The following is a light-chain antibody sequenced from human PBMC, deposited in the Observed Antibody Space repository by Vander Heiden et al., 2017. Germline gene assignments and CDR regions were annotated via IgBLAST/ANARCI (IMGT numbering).Light chain of an antibody. CDR3: GTWDSSVSVPCYV. CDR1: SSTIEDNY. Sequence: QSVLPQPPSASAAPGQKRTISCSRSSSTIEDNYVSWFQQLPGTVPKPLIFDGDERPAGIPDRFPGSESGASATLNITGLQTGDEADYYCGTWDSSVSVPCYVFGTGTKFTVL. V-gene: IGLV1-51*01. J-gene: IGLJ1*01. CDR2: DGD.